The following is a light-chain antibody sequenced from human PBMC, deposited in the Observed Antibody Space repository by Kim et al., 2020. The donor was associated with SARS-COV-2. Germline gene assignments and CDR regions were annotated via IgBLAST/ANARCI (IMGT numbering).Light chain of an antibody. CDR2: ATS. Sequence: EIVLTQSPGTLSLSPGERATLSCRASQSLASTHLAWYQQKPGQAPKLLIYATSTRATGIPDRFSGSGSGTDFSLSISRLEPEDFAVYYCQQCGRSPYSFGPGTKLEIK. J-gene: IGKJ2*01. V-gene: IGKV3-20*01. CDR3: QQCGRSPYS. CDR1: QSLASTH.